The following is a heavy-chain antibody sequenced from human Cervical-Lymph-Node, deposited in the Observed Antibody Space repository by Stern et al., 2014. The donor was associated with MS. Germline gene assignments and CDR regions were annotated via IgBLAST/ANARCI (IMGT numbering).Heavy chain of an antibody. V-gene: IGHV1-69*01. Sequence: MQLVESGAEVKKPGSSVTVSCKASGGSFSNLVISWVRQAPGQGLEWMGGTIPIFGKTIYAQKFRGRITITADESTREVSLELISLTSEDTSVYYCARGVYNSSSYNYWGQGTLVTVSA. J-gene: IGHJ4*02. CDR2: TIPIFGKT. D-gene: IGHD1-14*01. CDR3: ARGVYNSSSYNY. CDR1: GGSFSNLV.